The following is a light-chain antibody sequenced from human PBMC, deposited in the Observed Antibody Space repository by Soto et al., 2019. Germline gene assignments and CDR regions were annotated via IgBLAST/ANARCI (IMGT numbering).Light chain of an antibody. Sequence: ETVMTQSPATLSLSRGEGATLSCRASQSVSSNLLWYQHRPGQAPRLLIYGASTRATDSPARFSGSGSGTEFTRNICSLQSEDFAQYHCQQYNNWPQTSGQGAKADIK. CDR3: QQYNNWPQT. J-gene: IGKJ1*01. CDR2: GAS. V-gene: IGKV3-15*01. CDR1: QSVSSN.